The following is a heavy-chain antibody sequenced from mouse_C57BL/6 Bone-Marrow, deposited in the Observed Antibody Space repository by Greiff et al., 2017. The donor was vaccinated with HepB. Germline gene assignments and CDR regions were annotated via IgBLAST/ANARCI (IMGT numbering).Heavy chain of an antibody. CDR3: TRSPCYGYDGLFAY. D-gene: IGHD2-9*01. J-gene: IGHJ3*01. CDR1: GYTFTDYE. CDR2: IDPETGGT. V-gene: IGHV1-15*01. Sequence: QVQLQQSGAELVRPGASLTLSCKASGYTFTDYEMHWVKQTPVHGLEWIGAIDPETGGTAYNQKFKGKAILTADKSSSTAYMELRRLTSEDSAVYYCTRSPCYGYDGLFAYWGQGTLVTVSA.